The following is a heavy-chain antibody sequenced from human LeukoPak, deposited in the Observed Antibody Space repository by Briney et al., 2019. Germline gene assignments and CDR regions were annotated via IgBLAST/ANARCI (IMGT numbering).Heavy chain of an antibody. J-gene: IGHJ4*02. D-gene: IGHD2-8*01. Sequence: NPGGSLRLSCAASGFTFSSYSMNWVRQAPGKGLEWVSSISSSSSYIYYADSVKGRFTISRDNAKNSLYLQMNSLRAEDTAVYYCARENIVLRVYALDDWGQGTLVTVSS. CDR2: ISSSSSYI. V-gene: IGHV3-21*01. CDR3: ARENIVLRVYALDD. CDR1: GFTFSSYS.